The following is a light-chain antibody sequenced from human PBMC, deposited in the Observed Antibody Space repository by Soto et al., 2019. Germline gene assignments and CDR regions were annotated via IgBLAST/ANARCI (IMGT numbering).Light chain of an antibody. Sequence: QPVLTQSPSASASLGASVKLTCTLSSGHSSYAIAWHQQQPEKGPRYLMKLNSDGSHSKGDRIPDRFSGSSSGAERYLTISILQSEEEADYYCQTWGTGIQVFGTGTKLTVL. CDR1: SGHSSYA. CDR3: QTWGTGIQV. CDR2: LNSDGSH. V-gene: IGLV4-69*01. J-gene: IGLJ1*01.